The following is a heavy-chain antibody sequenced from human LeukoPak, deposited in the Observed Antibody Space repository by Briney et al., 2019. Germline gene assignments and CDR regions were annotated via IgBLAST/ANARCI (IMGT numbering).Heavy chain of an antibody. J-gene: IGHJ4*02. CDR1: GFTFSSYW. V-gene: IGHV3-7*01. CDR3: ARHLPVKQHYDFWSGYYGPSGGVGY. CDR2: IKQDGSEK. Sequence: GGSLRLSCAASGFTFSSYWMSWVRQAPGKGLEWVANIKQDGSEKYYVDSVKGRFTISRDNAKNSLYLQMNSLRAEDTAVYYCARHLPVKQHYDFWSGYYGPSGGVGYWGQGTLVTVSS. D-gene: IGHD3-3*01.